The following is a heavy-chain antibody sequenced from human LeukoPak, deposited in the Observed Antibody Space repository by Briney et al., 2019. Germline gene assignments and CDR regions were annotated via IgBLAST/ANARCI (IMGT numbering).Heavy chain of an antibody. CDR2: IIPIFGTA. Sequence: SVKVSCKASGGTFSSYAISWVRQAPGQGLEWMGGIIPIFGTANYAQKFQGRVTITADESTSTAYMELSSLRSEDTAVYHCARGPGYSGYDSPGWYTIRFDFWGQGTLVTVSS. CDR3: ARGPGYSGYDSPGWYTIRFDF. V-gene: IGHV1-69*01. J-gene: IGHJ4*02. D-gene: IGHD5-12*01. CDR1: GGTFSSYA.